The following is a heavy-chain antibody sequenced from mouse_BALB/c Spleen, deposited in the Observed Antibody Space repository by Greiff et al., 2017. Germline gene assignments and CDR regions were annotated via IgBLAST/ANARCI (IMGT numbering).Heavy chain of an antibody. D-gene: IGHD2-10*02. CDR2: IRNKANGYTT. CDR1: GFTFTDYY. Sequence: EVKLVESGGGLVQPGGSLRLSCATSGFTFTDYYMSWVRQPPGKALEWLGFIRNKANGYTTEYSASVKGRFTISRDNSQSILYLQMHTLRAEDSATYYCAREYGNYGGFDYWGQGTTLTVSS. CDR3: AREYGNYGGFDY. V-gene: IGHV7-3*02. J-gene: IGHJ2*01.